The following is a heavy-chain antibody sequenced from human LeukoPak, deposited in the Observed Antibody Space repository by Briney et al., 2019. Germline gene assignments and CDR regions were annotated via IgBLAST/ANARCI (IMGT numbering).Heavy chain of an antibody. D-gene: IGHD2-2*03. V-gene: IGHV3-48*03. CDR1: GFNFHSHE. CDR3: ARGGYCTTALCYAMNAFDI. J-gene: IGHJ3*02. CDR2: ISSSGTTM. Sequence: GGSLRLSCAASGFNFHSHEMNWVRQAPGKGLEFISYISSSGTTMYYADSVKGRFTISRDNAKNSLYLQMNSLRAEDTAVYYCARGGYCTTALCYAMNAFDIWSQGTMVTVSS.